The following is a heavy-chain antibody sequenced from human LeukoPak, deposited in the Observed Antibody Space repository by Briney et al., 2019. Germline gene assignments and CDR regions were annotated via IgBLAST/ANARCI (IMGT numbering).Heavy chain of an antibody. J-gene: IGHJ4*02. CDR2: ISAYNGNT. CDR3: ARVQSDYLYY. V-gene: IGHV1-18*01. Sequence: ASVKVSCKAACYTFTSYGISWVRQAPGQGREWMGWISAYNGNTNYAKKLQGRVTMPTDTSTSKAYMELRSLRSDDTAVYYCARVQSDYLYYWGQGTLVTVSS. CDR1: CYTFTSYG.